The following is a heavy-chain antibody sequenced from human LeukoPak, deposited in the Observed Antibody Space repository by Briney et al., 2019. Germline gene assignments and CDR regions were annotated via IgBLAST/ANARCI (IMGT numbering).Heavy chain of an antibody. CDR2: INRDGRST. D-gene: IGHD2-8*01. V-gene: IGHV3-74*01. Sequence: PGGSLRPSRVASGFTFTNYGMMWVRQAPGKGLVWVSYINRDGRSTTYADSVKGRFTISRDNAKNTLYLQMSSLRAEGTAMYYCARNSNGMSNWGQGTLVIVSS. CDR3: ARNSNGMSN. CDR1: GFTFTNYG. J-gene: IGHJ4*02.